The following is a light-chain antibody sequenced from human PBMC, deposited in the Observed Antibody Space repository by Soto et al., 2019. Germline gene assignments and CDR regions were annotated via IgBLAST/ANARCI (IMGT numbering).Light chain of an antibody. Sequence: DIVMTQSPDSLAVSLGERATINCKSSQSVLYSSNNKNYLAWYQQKPGQPPKLLIYWASTRESGVPDRFSGSGSGTDFTLTISSLQSEYVAVYYCQQYYLPWTFGQGTKVEIK. CDR2: WAS. CDR3: QQYYLPWT. V-gene: IGKV4-1*01. CDR1: QSVLYSSNNKNY. J-gene: IGKJ1*01.